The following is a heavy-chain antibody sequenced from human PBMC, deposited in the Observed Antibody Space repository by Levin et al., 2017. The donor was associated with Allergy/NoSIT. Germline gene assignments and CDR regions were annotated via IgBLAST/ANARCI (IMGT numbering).Heavy chain of an antibody. J-gene: IGHJ4*02. CDR1: GGSFSGYY. Sequence: PSETLSLTCAVYGGSFSGYYWSWIRQPPGKGLEWIGEINHSGSTNYNPSLKSRVTISVDTSKNQFSLKLSSVTAADTAVYYCAGGIAAAGRVDYWGQGTLVTVSS. D-gene: IGHD6-13*01. V-gene: IGHV4-34*01. CDR2: INHSGST. CDR3: AGGIAAAGRVDY.